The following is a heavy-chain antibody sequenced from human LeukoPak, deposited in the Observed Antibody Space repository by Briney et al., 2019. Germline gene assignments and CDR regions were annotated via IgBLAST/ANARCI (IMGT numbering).Heavy chain of an antibody. CDR3: ARLGTATRGNDY. J-gene: IGHJ4*02. CDR2: IYYSGST. V-gene: IGHV4-39*01. D-gene: IGHD4-11*01. CDR1: GDFISSSTYY. Sequence: SETLSLTCTVSGDFISSSTYYWGWIRQPPGKGLEWIGSIYYSGSTYYNPSPKSRVTISVDTSKNQFSLKLSSVTAADTAVYYCARLGTATRGNDYWGQGTLVTVSS.